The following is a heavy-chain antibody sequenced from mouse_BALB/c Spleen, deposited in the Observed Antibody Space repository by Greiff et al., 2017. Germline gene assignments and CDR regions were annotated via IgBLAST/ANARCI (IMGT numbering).Heavy chain of an antibody. D-gene: IGHD1-1*01. CDR3: ARSEHYYGRGY. CDR2: ISYSGST. CDR1: GYSITSDYA. J-gene: IGHJ2*01. V-gene: IGHV3-2*02. Sequence: EVQLQQSGPGLVKPSQSLSLTCTVTGYSITSDYAWNWIRQFPGNKLEWMGYISYSGSTSYNPSLKSRISITRDTSKNQFFLQLNSVTTEDTATYYCARSEHYYGRGYWGQGTTLTVSS.